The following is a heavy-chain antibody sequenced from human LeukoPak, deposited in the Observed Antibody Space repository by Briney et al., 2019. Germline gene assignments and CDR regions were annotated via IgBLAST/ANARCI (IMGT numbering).Heavy chain of an antibody. CDR3: AKRGSHFEY. D-gene: IGHD3-16*01. J-gene: IGHJ4*02. CDR1: GFTFSNYA. CDR2: IGGSGGSI. Sequence: GGSLRLSCAASGFTFSNYAMSWVRQAPGKGLEWVSGIGGSGGSIYYADPVKGRFTISRDNSENTLSLQMNSLRAEDTALYYCAKRGSHFEYWGQGTLVTVSS. V-gene: IGHV3-23*01.